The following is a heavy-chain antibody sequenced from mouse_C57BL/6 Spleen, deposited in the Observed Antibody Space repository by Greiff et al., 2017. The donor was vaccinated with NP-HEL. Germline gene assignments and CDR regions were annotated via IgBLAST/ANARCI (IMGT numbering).Heavy chain of an antibody. Sequence: EVQLQQSGPELVKPGASVKMSCKASGYSFTDYNMNWVKQSHGKSLEWIGYINPNNGATSYNQKFKGKATLTVNQSSSTAYMELRSLTSEDSAVYYSARNYGHYFDYWGQGTTLTVSS. D-gene: IGHD1-1*01. V-gene: IGHV1-22*01. CDR1: GYSFTDYN. CDR3: ARNYGHYFDY. J-gene: IGHJ2*01. CDR2: INPNNGAT.